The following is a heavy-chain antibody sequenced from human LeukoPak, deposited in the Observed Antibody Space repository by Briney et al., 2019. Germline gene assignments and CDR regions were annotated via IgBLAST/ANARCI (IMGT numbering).Heavy chain of an antibody. Sequence: AGESLKISCKGSGYSFTSYWIGWVRQMPGKGLEWMGIIYPGDSDTRYSPSFQGQVTISADKSISTAYLQWSSLKASDTAMYYCARLPTPTGEGGWFDPWGQGTLVTVSS. CDR2: IYPGDSDT. CDR1: GYSFTSYW. V-gene: IGHV5-51*01. D-gene: IGHD2-15*01. J-gene: IGHJ5*02. CDR3: ARLPTPTGEGGWFDP.